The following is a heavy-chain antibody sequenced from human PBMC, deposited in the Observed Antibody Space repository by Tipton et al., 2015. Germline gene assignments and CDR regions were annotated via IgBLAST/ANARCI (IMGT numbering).Heavy chain of an antibody. CDR2: IYYSGST. CDR1: GGSLSSFY. Sequence: TLSLTCTVSGGSLSSFYWSWIRQPPGKGLEWIEYIYYSGSTNYNPSLKSRVTISVDTSKNQFSLKLSSVTAADTAMYYCARITTSFAFDIWRQATMFPVSS. CDR3: ARITTSFAFDI. D-gene: IGHD1-14*01. J-gene: IGHJ3*02. V-gene: IGHV4-59*01.